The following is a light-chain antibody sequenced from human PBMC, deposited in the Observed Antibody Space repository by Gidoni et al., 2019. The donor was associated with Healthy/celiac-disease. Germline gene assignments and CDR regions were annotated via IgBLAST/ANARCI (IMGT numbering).Light chain of an antibody. CDR1: QSVSSSY. Sequence: EIVLTQSPVTLSLSPGERATLSCRASQSVSSSYLAWYQQEPGQAPRLLIYGASSRATGIPDRFSSSGSGTDFTLTISRLEPEDFAVYYCQQYGSSPWTFGQGTKVEIK. V-gene: IGKV3-20*01. CDR2: GAS. J-gene: IGKJ1*01. CDR3: QQYGSSPWT.